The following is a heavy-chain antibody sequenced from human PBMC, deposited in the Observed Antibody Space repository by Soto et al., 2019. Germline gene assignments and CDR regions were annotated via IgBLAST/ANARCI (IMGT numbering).Heavy chain of an antibody. D-gene: IGHD5-18*01. V-gene: IGHV1-3*01. CDR3: ARTVDTAMVLWFDP. Sequence: QVQLVQSGAEVKKPGASAKVACKASGYTFTSYAMHWVRQAPGQRLEWMGWINAGNGNTKYSQKFQGRVTITRDTSASTAYMELSSLRSEDTAVYYCARTVDTAMVLWFDPWGQGTLVTVSS. J-gene: IGHJ5*02. CDR1: GYTFTSYA. CDR2: INAGNGNT.